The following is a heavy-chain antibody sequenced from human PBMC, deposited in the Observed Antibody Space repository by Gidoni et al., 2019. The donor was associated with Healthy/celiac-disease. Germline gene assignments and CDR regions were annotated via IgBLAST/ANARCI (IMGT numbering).Heavy chain of an antibody. CDR2: IIPIFGTA. D-gene: IGHD3-22*01. CDR3: ARGGYDSSGYYPRYIYYFDY. CDR1: GGTFSRYA. V-gene: IGHV1-69*01. Sequence: QVQLVQSGAEVKKPGSSVKVSCKASGGTFSRYAISWVRQAPGQGLEWMGGIIPIFGTANYAQKFQGRVTITADESTSTAYMELSSLRSEDTAVYYCARGGYDSSGYYPRYIYYFDYWGQGTLVTVSS. J-gene: IGHJ4*02.